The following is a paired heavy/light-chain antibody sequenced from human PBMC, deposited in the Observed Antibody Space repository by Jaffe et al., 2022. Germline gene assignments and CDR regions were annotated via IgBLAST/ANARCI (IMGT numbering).Heavy chain of an antibody. Sequence: QLQESGPGLVKPSETLSLTCTVSGGPISNYYWSWIRQPPGKGLEWIGYSHYTGSSSYNPSLKSRLTISVESSKRQFSLRLSSVTAADTAVYYCARMSDLDFWSGNPYYFDYWGQGMLVSVSS. D-gene: IGHD3-3*01. J-gene: IGHJ4*02. CDR1: GGPISNYY. CDR3: ARMSDLDFWSGNPYYFDY. V-gene: IGHV4-59*01. CDR2: SHYTGSS.
Light chain of an antibody. CDR3: QQRSDRAPYT. CDR2: DAS. CDR1: QSVSSF. Sequence: ELLLTQSPATLSLSPGERATLSCRASQSVSSFLAWYQHKPGQAPRLLIYDASKRATGIPARFSGSGSGTDFTLTISNLEPEDFAVYYCQQRSDRAPYTFGQGTKLEIK. J-gene: IGKJ2*01. V-gene: IGKV3-11*01.